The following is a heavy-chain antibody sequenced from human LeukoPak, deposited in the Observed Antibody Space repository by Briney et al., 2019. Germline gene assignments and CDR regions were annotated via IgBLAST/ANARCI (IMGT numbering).Heavy chain of an antibody. CDR3: ARRRDGYYSGAFHV. J-gene: IGHJ3*01. CDR2: ISGSGDIT. D-gene: IGHD5-24*01. V-gene: IGHV3-23*01. CDR1: GFTFNNYA. Sequence: TGGSLRLSCAASGFTFNNYAMSWVRQAPGKGLEWVSDISGSGDITYYADSVKGRFTISRDNSTNTLFLQMNGLRAEDTASYYCARRRDGYYSGAFHVWGRGTMVTVPS.